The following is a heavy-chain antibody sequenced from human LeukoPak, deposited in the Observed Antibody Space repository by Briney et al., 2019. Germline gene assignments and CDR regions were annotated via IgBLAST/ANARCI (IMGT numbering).Heavy chain of an antibody. CDR3: ARESNEWSLDY. Sequence: GGSLRLSCAASGFTFGSYWMSWVSQAPGKVLEWVANIKQEGSEKYYVDSVKGRFTISRDNAKNSLYLQMNSLRAEDTAVYYCARESNEWSLDYWGQGTLVTVSS. CDR2: IKQEGSEK. J-gene: IGHJ4*02. V-gene: IGHV3-7*03. CDR1: GFTFGSYW. D-gene: IGHD3-3*01.